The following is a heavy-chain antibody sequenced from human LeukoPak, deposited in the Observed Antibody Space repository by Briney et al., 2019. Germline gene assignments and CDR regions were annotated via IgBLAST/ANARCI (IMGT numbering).Heavy chain of an antibody. CDR3: ARRKGGFGEAYYYYYYMDV. V-gene: IGHV4-34*01. Sequence: SETLSLTCAVYGGSFSGYYWSWIRQPPGKGLEWIGEINHSGSTNYNPSLKSRVTISVDTSKNQFSLKLSSVTAADTAVYYCARRKGGFGEAYYYYYYMDVWGKGTTVIVSS. D-gene: IGHD3-10*01. CDR1: GGSFSGYY. J-gene: IGHJ6*03. CDR2: INHSGST.